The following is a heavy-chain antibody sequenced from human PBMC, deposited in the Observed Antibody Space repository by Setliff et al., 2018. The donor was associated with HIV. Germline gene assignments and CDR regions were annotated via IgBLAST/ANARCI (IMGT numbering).Heavy chain of an antibody. Sequence: SVKVSCKASGDTFSNSALTWVRQAPGQGLEWMGGSIPLFGTITYAQRFQGRVTITTDELMTTAYMELTSLRSEDTAVYYCASGSGYCRNGVCYIGVHKNPGKYYFDYWGQGTLVTVSS. CDR1: GDTFSNSA. D-gene: IGHD2-8*01. J-gene: IGHJ4*02. V-gene: IGHV1-69*05. CDR2: SIPLFGTI. CDR3: ASGSGYCRNGVCYIGVHKNPGKYYFDY.